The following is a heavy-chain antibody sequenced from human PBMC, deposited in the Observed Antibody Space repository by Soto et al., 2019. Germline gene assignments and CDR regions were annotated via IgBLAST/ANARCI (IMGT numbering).Heavy chain of an antibody. CDR2: ISAYNGNT. CDR3: ARAGLELRISAFDI. CDR1: GYTFTSYG. D-gene: IGHD1-7*01. V-gene: IGHV1-18*01. Sequence: ALLKVSCEASGYTFTSYGISWVRQAPGQGLEWMGWISAYNGNTNYAQKLQGRVTMTTDTSTSTAYMELRSLRSDDTAVYYCARAGLELRISAFDIWGQGTMVTVSS. J-gene: IGHJ3*02.